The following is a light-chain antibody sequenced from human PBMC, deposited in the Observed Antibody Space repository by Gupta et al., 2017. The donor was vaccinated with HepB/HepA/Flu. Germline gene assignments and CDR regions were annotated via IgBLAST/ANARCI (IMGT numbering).Light chain of an antibody. CDR3: QQSNSTPCS. CDR2: AAS. J-gene: IGKJ2*04. Sequence: IKMTQTPSTLSAFVGDRVTITRRASQSISSYLNWYQQKPGKAPKLLIYAASSLQSGVPSRFSGSGSGTDFTLTISSLQPEDFATYYCQQSNSTPCSFGQGTKLEIK. CDR1: QSISSY. V-gene: IGKV1-39*01.